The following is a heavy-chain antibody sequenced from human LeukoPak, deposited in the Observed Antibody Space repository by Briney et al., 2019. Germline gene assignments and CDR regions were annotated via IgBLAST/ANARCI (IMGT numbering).Heavy chain of an antibody. D-gene: IGHD3-22*01. Sequence: GGSLRLSCAASGFTFSSYAMSWVRQAPGKGLEWVSAISGSGGSTYYADSVKGRFTISRDNSKNTLYLQMNSLRAEDTAVCYCAKKAGYYYDGSGYYYEVDYWGQGTLVTVSS. CDR3: AKKAGYYYDGSGYYYEVDY. CDR1: GFTFSSYA. V-gene: IGHV3-23*01. CDR2: ISGSGGST. J-gene: IGHJ4*02.